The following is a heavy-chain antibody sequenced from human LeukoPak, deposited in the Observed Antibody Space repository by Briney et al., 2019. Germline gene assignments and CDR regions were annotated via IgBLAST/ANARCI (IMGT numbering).Heavy chain of an antibody. CDR2: ISSAGSTI. CDR3: ARDTISEYYFDY. V-gene: IGHV3-48*03. Sequence: PGGSLRLSCAASGFTFSSYEMNWVRQAPGKGLEWVSYISSAGSTIYYADSVKGRFTISRDNAKNSLYLQMNSLRAEDTAVYYCARDTISEYYFDYWGQGTLVTVSS. CDR1: GFTFSSYE. D-gene: IGHD5-24*01. J-gene: IGHJ4*02.